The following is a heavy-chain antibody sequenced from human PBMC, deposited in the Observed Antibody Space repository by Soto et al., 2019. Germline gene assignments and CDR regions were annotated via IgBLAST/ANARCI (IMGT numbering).Heavy chain of an antibody. D-gene: IGHD6-19*01. Sequence: ASVKVSCKVSGYTLTELSMHWVRQAPGKGLEWMGGFDPEDGETIYAQKFQGRVTMTEDTSTDTAYMELSSLRSEDTAVYYCATVIAVAGPVVYGWFDPWGQGTLVTVSS. CDR1: GYTLTELS. J-gene: IGHJ5*02. CDR3: ATVIAVAGPVVYGWFDP. V-gene: IGHV1-24*01. CDR2: FDPEDGET.